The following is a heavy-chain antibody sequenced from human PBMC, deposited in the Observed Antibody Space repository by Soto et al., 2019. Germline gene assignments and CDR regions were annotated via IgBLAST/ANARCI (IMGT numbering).Heavy chain of an antibody. Sequence: SETLSLTCSVSGDSINSDKYYWGWIRQPPGKGLEWIGSIYYRGNTYYNPSLQTRVTISLDKSKSQFSLKLTSVTAADSAVYFCARLEGLATISYYFDFWGQGALVTASS. CDR3: ARLEGLATISYYFDF. CDR2: IYYRGNT. J-gene: IGHJ4*02. CDR1: GDSINSDKYY. V-gene: IGHV4-39*01. D-gene: IGHD3-9*01.